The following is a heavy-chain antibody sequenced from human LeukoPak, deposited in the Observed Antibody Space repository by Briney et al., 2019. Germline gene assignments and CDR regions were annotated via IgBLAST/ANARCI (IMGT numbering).Heavy chain of an antibody. V-gene: IGHV3-23*01. CDR3: AKDLDMVVVVGATGYDAFDI. Sequence: PGGSLRLSCAASGFSFSSYVMSWVPKPPGRGREGVPIKRGRGCATYYADSAEGRFTISRDNSMNTVSLEMKRLRVEDTAVYYCAKDLDMVVVVGATGYDAFDIWGQGRMVIVSS. J-gene: IGHJ3*02. D-gene: IGHD2-15*01. CDR1: GFSFSSYV. CDR2: KRGRGCAT.